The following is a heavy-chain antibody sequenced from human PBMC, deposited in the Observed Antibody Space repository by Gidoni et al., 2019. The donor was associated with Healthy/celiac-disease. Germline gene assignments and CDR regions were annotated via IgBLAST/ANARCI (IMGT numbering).Heavy chain of an antibody. CDR3: ARQGVNYYGSGSYYMGPERYFDY. D-gene: IGHD3-10*01. Sequence: EVQLVQSGAEVKQPGASRKISCKGSAYSFTSSWLRWVRQMPGKGVECMGIIYPGDSDTRYSPSFQGQVTISADKSISTAYLQWSSLKASDTAMYYCARQGVNYYGSGSYYMGPERYFDYWGQGTLVTVSS. V-gene: IGHV5-51*01. J-gene: IGHJ4*02. CDR1: AYSFTSSW. CDR2: IYPGDSDT.